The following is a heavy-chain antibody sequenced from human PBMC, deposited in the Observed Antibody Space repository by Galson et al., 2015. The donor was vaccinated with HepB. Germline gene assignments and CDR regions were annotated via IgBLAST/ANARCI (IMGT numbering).Heavy chain of an antibody. V-gene: IGHV3-23*01. J-gene: IGHJ4*02. CDR1: RFTFSSYA. CDR2: IGGSGRNR. D-gene: IGHD2-2*01. CDR3: AKGRQSLTSCLDY. Sequence: PRLSCAASRFTFSSYAMTWVRQVPGKGLEWVSTIGGSGRNRYHSESVKGRFTISRDNSKNTLYLQVNSLRAEDTATYYCAKGRQSLTSCLDYWGQGILVTVSS.